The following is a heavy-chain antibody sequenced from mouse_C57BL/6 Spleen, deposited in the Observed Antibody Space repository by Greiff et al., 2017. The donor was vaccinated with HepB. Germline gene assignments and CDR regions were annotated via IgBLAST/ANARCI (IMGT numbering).Heavy chain of an antibody. CDR1: GYTFTSYW. V-gene: IGHV1-64*01. Sequence: QVHVKQPGAELVKPGASVKLSCKASGYTFTSYWMHWVKQRPGQGLEWIGMIHPNSGSTNYNEKFKSKATLTVDKSSSTAYMQLSSLTSEDSAVYYCARGIYSNSDYYAMDYWGQGTSVTVSS. CDR2: IHPNSGST. D-gene: IGHD2-5*01. J-gene: IGHJ4*01. CDR3: ARGIYSNSDYYAMDY.